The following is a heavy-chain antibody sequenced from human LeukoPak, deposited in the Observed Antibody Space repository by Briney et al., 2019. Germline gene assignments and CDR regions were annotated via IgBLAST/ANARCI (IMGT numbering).Heavy chain of an antibody. J-gene: IGHJ5*02. CDR2: ISYDGSNK. CDR3: ARGVMVRGVIITNWFDP. D-gene: IGHD3-10*01. Sequence: PGGSLRLSCAASGFTFSSYGMHWVRQAPGKGLERVAVISYDGSNKCYADSVKGRFTISRDNSKNTLYLQMNSLRAEDTAVYYCARGVMVRGVIITNWFDPWGQGTLVTASS. V-gene: IGHV3-30*03. CDR1: GFTFSSYG.